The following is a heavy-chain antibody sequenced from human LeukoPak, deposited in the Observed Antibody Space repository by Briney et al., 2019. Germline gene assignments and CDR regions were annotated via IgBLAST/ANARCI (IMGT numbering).Heavy chain of an antibody. Sequence: GGSLRLSCAASGFTFSSYAMHWVRQAPGKGLEWVAVISYDGSNKYYADSVKGRFTISRDNSKNTLYLQMNSLRAEDTAVYYCARELRYFDWLLPNYYYYGMDVWGQGTTVTVPS. CDR3: ARELRYFDWLLPNYYYYGMDV. CDR1: GFTFSSYA. J-gene: IGHJ6*02. V-gene: IGHV3-30-3*01. D-gene: IGHD3-9*01. CDR2: ISYDGSNK.